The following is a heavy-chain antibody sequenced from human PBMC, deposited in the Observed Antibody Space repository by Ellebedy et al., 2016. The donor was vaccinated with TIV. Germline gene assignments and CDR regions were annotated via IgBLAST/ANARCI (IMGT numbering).Heavy chain of an antibody. CDR2: IYPGDSDT. D-gene: IGHD6-19*01. CDR1: GYSFTNYW. CDR3: ARLRAAVPGTRSWGWYFDL. Sequence: GESLKISCKVSGYSFTNYWIGWVRQMPGKGLEWMGIIYPGDSDTRYSPSLQGQVTVSADKSISTAFLQRSSLKASDTAMYYCARLRAAVPGTRSWGWYFDLWGRGTVVTVSS. J-gene: IGHJ2*01. V-gene: IGHV5-51*01.